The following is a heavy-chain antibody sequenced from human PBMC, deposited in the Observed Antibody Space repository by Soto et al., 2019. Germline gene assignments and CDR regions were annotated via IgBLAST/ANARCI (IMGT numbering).Heavy chain of an antibody. Sequence: GESLKISCKGSGYSFTSYWIGWVRQMPGKGLEWMGIIYPGDSDTRYSPSFQGQVTISADKSISTAYLQWSSLKASDTAMYYCASPTRYCSSTSCTLGGDAFDIWGQGTMVTVSS. J-gene: IGHJ3*02. CDR1: GYSFTSYW. CDR3: ASPTRYCSSTSCTLGGDAFDI. D-gene: IGHD2-2*01. V-gene: IGHV5-51*01. CDR2: IYPGDSDT.